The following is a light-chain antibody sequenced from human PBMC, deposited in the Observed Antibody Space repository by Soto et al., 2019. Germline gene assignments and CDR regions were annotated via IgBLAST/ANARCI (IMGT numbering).Light chain of an antibody. CDR3: QQRSNWPPLYT. CDR1: QSVSSY. J-gene: IGKJ2*01. V-gene: IGKV3-11*01. Sequence: ENVLTQSPATLSLSPGERATLSCRASQSVSSYLAWYQQKPGQAPRLLIYDASNRATGIPARFSGSGSGTDFTLTISGLEPEDFAVYYCQQRSNWPPLYTFGQGTKLEIK. CDR2: DAS.